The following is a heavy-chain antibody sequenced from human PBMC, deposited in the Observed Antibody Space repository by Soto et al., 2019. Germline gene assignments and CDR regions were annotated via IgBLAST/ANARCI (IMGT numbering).Heavy chain of an antibody. Sequence: PGGSLRLSCAASGFSFSGYNMNWVRQAPGKGLEWVSSISGDSNYIYYADSVQGRFTISRDNAKNSVYLQMNSLRAEDTAVYYCARVVYFDRSAYGLCGQGTMVTV. J-gene: IGHJ3*01. D-gene: IGHD3-22*01. CDR2: ISGDSNYI. CDR3: ARVVYFDRSAYGL. V-gene: IGHV3-21*01. CDR1: GFSFSGYN.